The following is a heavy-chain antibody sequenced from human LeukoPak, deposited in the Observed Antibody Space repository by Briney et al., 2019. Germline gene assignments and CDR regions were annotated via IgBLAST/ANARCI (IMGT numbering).Heavy chain of an antibody. CDR2: IIPIFGTA. CDR3: ARAPGPTSSYYDILTGYYKYFDY. Sequence: ASVKVSCKASGGTFSSYAISWVRQAPGQGLEWMGGIIPIFGTANYAQKFQGRVTMTRDTSTSTVYMELSSLRSEDTAVYYCARAPGPTSSYYDILTGYYKYFDYWGQGTLVTVSS. CDR1: GGTFSSYA. J-gene: IGHJ4*02. D-gene: IGHD3-9*01. V-gene: IGHV1-69*05.